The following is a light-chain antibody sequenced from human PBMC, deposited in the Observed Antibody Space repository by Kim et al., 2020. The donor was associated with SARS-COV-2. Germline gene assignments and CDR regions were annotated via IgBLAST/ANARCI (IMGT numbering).Light chain of an antibody. CDR2: YDT. CDR3: QVWDSSSDHVV. J-gene: IGLJ2*01. CDR1: NIGRRS. V-gene: IGLV3-21*04. Sequence: SYELTQPPSVSVAPGKTATITCGGNNIGRRSVHWYQQKPGHAPVLVIYYDTNRPSGIPERFSGSNSGNTATLTISRVEVGDEADYYCQVWDSSSDHVVFGGGTQLTVL.